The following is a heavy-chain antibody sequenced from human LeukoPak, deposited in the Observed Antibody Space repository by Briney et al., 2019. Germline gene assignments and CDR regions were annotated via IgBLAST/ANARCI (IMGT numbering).Heavy chain of an antibody. CDR1: GFTFSSYS. CDR3: ARDSYQLVLTDYYYYYGMDV. CDR2: ISSSSSYI. J-gene: IGHJ6*02. Sequence: GGSLRLSCAASGFTFSSYSMNWVRQAPGKGLEWVSSISSSSSYIYYADSVKGRFTISRDNAKNSLYLQMNSLRAEDTAVYYCARDSYQLVLTDYYYYYGMDVWGQGTTVTVPS. V-gene: IGHV3-21*01. D-gene: IGHD6-6*01.